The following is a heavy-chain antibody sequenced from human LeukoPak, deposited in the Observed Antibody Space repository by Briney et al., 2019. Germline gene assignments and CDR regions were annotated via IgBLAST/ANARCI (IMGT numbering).Heavy chain of an antibody. Sequence: GGYLRLYCAASGFNFYYDWMSWVRPAPGKGREWGGRIKSKTEGGTTEYAAPVKGRFAISRDDSRNTLYLQMSSLKTEDTAVYYCVRDQYCASSSCPGAFDLWGQGTVVTVSS. CDR3: VRDQYCASSSCPGAFDL. J-gene: IGHJ3*01. V-gene: IGHV3-15*01. CDR2: IKSKTEGGTT. CDR1: GFNFYYDW. D-gene: IGHD2-2*01.